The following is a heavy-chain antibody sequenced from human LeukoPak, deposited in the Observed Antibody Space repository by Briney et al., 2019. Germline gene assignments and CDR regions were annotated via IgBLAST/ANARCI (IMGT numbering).Heavy chain of an antibody. CDR2: IYTSGST. CDR1: GGSISSYY. J-gene: IGHJ4*02. Sequence: PSETLSLTCTVPGGSISSYYWSWIRQPAGKGLEWIGRIYTSGSTNYNPSLKSRVTMSVDTSKNQFSLKLSSVTAADTAVYYCARATGIVATPYYFDYWGQGTLVTVSS. V-gene: IGHV4-4*07. CDR3: ARATGIVATPYYFDY. D-gene: IGHD5-12*01.